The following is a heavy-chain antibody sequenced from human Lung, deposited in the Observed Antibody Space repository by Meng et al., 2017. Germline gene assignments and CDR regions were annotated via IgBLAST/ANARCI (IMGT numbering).Heavy chain of an antibody. Sequence: QGRLQESGPGLVKPSGTPALTCCGSGGSSSSSNWWSWVRQPPGKGLEWIGEIYHSGGTKYNPSLKSRVTISVDKSKNQFSLKLSSVTAADTAVYYCARGLGEAVVPRTMFDYWGQGTLVTVSS. V-gene: IGHV4-4*02. D-gene: IGHD2-2*01. CDR2: IYHSGGT. CDR3: ARGLGEAVVPRTMFDY. CDR1: GGSSSSSNW. J-gene: IGHJ4*02.